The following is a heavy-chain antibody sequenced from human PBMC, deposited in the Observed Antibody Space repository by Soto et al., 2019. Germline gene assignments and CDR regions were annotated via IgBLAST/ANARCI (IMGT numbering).Heavy chain of an antibody. Sequence: GGSLRLSCAASGFTFSNAWMNWVRQAPGKGLEWVGRIKSKTDGGTTDYAAPVKGRFTISRDDSKNTLYLQMNSLKTEDTAVYYCTTEDVVVVAATPGDYYYGLAVWGQGTTVTVSS. CDR2: IKSKTDGGTT. D-gene: IGHD2-15*01. CDR1: GFTFSNAW. V-gene: IGHV3-15*07. CDR3: TTEDVVVVAATPGDYYYGLAV. J-gene: IGHJ6*02.